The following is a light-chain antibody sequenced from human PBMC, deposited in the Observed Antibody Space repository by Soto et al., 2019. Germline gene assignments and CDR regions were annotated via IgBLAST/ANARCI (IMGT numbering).Light chain of an antibody. V-gene: IGKV3-15*01. Sequence: EIVLTQSPVTLSLSPGERAALSCRASQSVGSYLAWYQQKPGQAPRLLIFGASTRATAIPARFSGSGSGTEFTLTISSLQSEDFAVYYCQQYDNWPPWTFGQGTKVDIK. CDR3: QQYDNWPPWT. J-gene: IGKJ1*01. CDR2: GAS. CDR1: QSVGSY.